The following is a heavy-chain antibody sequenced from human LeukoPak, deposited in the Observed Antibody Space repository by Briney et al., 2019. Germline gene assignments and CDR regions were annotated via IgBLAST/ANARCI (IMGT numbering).Heavy chain of an antibody. D-gene: IGHD6-6*01. J-gene: IGHJ3*02. CDR3: AREYSSSSGRAFGI. CDR2: ISSSSSTI. Sequence: PGGSLRLSCAASGFTFITYSMNWVRQAPGKGLEWISYISSSSSTIYYADSVKGRFTISRDNAKNSLYLQMNSLRDEDTAVYYCAREYSSSSGRAFGIWGQGTMVTVSS. V-gene: IGHV3-48*02. CDR1: GFTFITYS.